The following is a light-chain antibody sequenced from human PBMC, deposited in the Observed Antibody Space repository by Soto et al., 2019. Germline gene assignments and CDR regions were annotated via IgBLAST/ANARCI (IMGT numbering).Light chain of an antibody. J-gene: IGKJ4*01. CDR3: HQYVSSPRT. Sequence: EIVLTQSPGTLSLSPGERATLSCRASQSVSSGYLAWYQQKPGQAPRLLIYGASSRATGIPDRFSGSGSGTDFTLTISRLEPEDFAVYYCHQYVSSPRTFGGGTKVEIK. V-gene: IGKV3-20*01. CDR1: QSVSSGY. CDR2: GAS.